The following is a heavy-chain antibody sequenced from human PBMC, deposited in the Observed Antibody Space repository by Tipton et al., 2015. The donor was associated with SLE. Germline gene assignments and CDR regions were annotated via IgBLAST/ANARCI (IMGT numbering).Heavy chain of an antibody. Sequence: TLSLTCTVSGGSISSGGYYWSWIRQPPGKGLEWIGYISYSGSTNYSPSLKSRVTISLDTSKTQFSLKLRSVTAADTAIYYCARGGYSSGWYGDYFVYCGQGTLVTVSS. CDR3: ARGGYSSGWYGDYFVY. V-gene: IGHV4-61*08. CDR2: ISYSGST. J-gene: IGHJ4*02. D-gene: IGHD6-19*01. CDR1: GGSISSGGYY.